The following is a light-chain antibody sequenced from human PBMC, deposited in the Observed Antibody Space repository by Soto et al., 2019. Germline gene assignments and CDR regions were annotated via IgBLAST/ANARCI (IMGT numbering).Light chain of an antibody. Sequence: SAVTPPSPLSGSPERSNTNYRTGFSIDVGGYNYVSWYQQHPGKAPKLMISEVSNRPSGVSNRFSGSKSGNSASLTISWLQAEDEADYYCSSYTSSSTLVLGTGT. CDR3: SSYTSSSTLV. J-gene: IGLJ1*01. V-gene: IGLV2-14*01. CDR1: SIDVGGYNY. CDR2: EVS.